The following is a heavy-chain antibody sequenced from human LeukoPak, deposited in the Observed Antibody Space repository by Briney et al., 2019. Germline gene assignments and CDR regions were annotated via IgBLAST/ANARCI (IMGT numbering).Heavy chain of an antibody. CDR1: GDSVSIYY. J-gene: IGHJ4*02. V-gene: IGHV4-59*02. D-gene: IGHD1-1*01. CDR2: IYYRGNT. CDR3: ARAGNNWSFDY. Sequence: ETLSLTCTVSGDSVSIYYWSWIRQPPGKGLEWIGYIYYRGNTNYNPPLKSRVTMAVDTSKNQFSLKVSSVTAADTAVYYCARAGNNWSFDYWGQGTLVTVSS.